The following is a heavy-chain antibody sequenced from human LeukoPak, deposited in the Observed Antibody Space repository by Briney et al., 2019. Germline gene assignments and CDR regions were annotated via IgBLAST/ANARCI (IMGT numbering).Heavy chain of an antibody. J-gene: IGHJ4*02. CDR3: AKRGSGRYFDY. Sequence: GGSQRLSCAASQFTFSNYDMSWVRQAPGRGLEWVSVVNSGSSSTSYADSVKGRFTISRDNSENTVYLQMNSLRAEDTAVYYCAKRGSGRYFDYWGQGTLVTVSS. CDR1: QFTFSNYD. D-gene: IGHD5-12*01. V-gene: IGHV3-23*03. CDR2: VNSGSSST.